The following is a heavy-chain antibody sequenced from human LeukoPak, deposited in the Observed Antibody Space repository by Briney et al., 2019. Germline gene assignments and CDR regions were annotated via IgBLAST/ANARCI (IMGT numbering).Heavy chain of an antibody. Sequence: GGSLRLSCAASGFTFSSHAMGWVRQAPGKGLEWVSSISSSSSYIYYADSVKGRFTISRDNAKNSLYLQMNSLRAEDTAVYYCARAARLGYCSGGSCYSAFDIWGQGTMVTVSS. CDR3: ARAARLGYCSGGSCYSAFDI. CDR2: ISSSSSYI. V-gene: IGHV3-21*01. J-gene: IGHJ3*02. CDR1: GFTFSSHA. D-gene: IGHD2-15*01.